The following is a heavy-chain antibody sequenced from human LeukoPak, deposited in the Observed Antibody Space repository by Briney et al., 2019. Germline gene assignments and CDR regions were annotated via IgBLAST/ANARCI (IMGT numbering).Heavy chain of an antibody. V-gene: IGHV4-30-2*01. Sequence: SQTLSLTCAVSGGSISSGGYSWSWIRQPPGKGLEWIGYIYHSGSTYYNPSLKSRVTISVDRSKNQFSLKLSSVTAADTAVYYCAGDGDYGYLDLWGRGTLVTVSS. CDR2: IYHSGST. D-gene: IGHD4-17*01. CDR1: GGSISSGGYS. CDR3: AGDGDYGYLDL. J-gene: IGHJ2*01.